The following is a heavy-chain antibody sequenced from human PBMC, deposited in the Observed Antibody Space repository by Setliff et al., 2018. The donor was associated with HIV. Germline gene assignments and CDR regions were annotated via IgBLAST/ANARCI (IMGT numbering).Heavy chain of an antibody. CDR2: IEPGGSGK. D-gene: IGHD1-26*01. Sequence: GGSLRLSCVGSGFTFSTFWMNWVRQAPGKGLEWVANIEPGGSGKYYVDSVKGRFTSSRDNAKNTLYLQMNSLRAEDTAVYYCAKGELDYWGQGTLVTVSS. J-gene: IGHJ4*02. CDR3: AKGELDY. V-gene: IGHV3-7*01. CDR1: GFTFSTFW.